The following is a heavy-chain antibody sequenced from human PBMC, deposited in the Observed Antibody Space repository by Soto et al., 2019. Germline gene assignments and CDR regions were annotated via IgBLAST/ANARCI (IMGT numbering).Heavy chain of an antibody. Sequence: PSETLSLTCTASGGSVNSGDYYWSWIRQSPGKGLEWIGSIFYSGTTYYNPSLQGRITISIDTSKNQFSLRLTSVTAADTALYYCARDWVHERWFDPWGQGTLVTVSS. CDR1: GGSVNSGDYY. D-gene: IGHD1-1*01. J-gene: IGHJ5*02. V-gene: IGHV4-30-4*01. CDR2: IFYSGTT. CDR3: ARDWVHERWFDP.